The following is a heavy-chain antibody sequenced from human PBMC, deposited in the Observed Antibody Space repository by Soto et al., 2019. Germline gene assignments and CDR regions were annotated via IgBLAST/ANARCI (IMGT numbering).Heavy chain of an antibody. D-gene: IGHD5-18*01. CDR3: ARDRKGGGYSYGFDY. CDR1: GFTFSYYT. J-gene: IGHJ4*02. V-gene: IGHV3-30-3*01. CDR2: ISYDGSNK. Sequence: GGSLRLSCVASGFTFSYYTMHWLRQAPGKGLEWVAVISYDGSNKNYADSVNGRFTISRDNSKNTLYLQMNSLRAEDTAVYYCARDRKGGGYSYGFDYWGQGTLVTVSS.